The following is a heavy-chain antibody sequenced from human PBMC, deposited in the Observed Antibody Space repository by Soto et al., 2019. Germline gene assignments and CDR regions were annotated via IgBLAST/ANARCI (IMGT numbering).Heavy chain of an antibody. CDR2: ISAYNGNT. CDR3: ESDVGYGLIDY. J-gene: IGHJ4*02. Sequence: QVQLVQSGAEVKKPGASVKVSCKASGYTFTSYSISVVRQAPGQGLEWMGWISAYNGNTYHARKLQGRVTMTTDTSTSKASMELRSLRSDDTALCACESDVGYGLIDYWGQGALFPVS. D-gene: IGHD5-18*01. V-gene: IGHV1-18*01. CDR1: GYTFTSYS.